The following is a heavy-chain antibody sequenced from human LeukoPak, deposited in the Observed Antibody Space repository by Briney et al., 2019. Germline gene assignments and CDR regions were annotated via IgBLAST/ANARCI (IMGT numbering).Heavy chain of an antibody. Sequence: ASVKVSCKASGGTFSSYAISWVRQAPGQGLEWMGRIIPILGIANYAQKFQGRVTITADKSTSTAYMELSSLRSEDTAVYYCARTPNSGYDRGDCFDYWGQGTLVTVSS. CDR1: GGTFSSYA. CDR2: IIPILGIA. V-gene: IGHV1-69*04. CDR3: ARTPNSGYDRGDCFDY. J-gene: IGHJ4*02. D-gene: IGHD5-12*01.